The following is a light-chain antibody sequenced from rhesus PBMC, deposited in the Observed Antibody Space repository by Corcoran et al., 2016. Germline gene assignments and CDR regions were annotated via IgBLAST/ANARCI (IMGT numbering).Light chain of an antibody. J-gene: IGKJ4*01. CDR2: KAS. V-gene: IGKV1-74*01. CDR3: QHGYGTPLT. CDR1: ENVNNY. Sequence: DIQMTQSPSSLSASVGDRVTITCRASENVNNYLNWYQQKPGKAPKLLIYKASTLQSGVPSRFCGSGSGTDYTFTISSLQPEDVATCYCQHGYGTPLTFGGGTKVELK.